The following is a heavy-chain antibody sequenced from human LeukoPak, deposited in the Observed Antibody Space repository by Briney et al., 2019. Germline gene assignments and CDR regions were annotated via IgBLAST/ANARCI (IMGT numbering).Heavy chain of an antibody. Sequence: GGSLRLSCAAAGFTFSSYAMSWVRQAPGKGLDWVSAISGSGGSTYYADSVKGRFTISRDYSKNTLYLQMNSLRAEDTAVYYCAKDGTAAAGTVVDYWGQGTLVTVSS. D-gene: IGHD6-13*01. CDR3: AKDGTAAAGTVVDY. CDR2: ISGSGGST. J-gene: IGHJ4*02. CDR1: GFTFSSYA. V-gene: IGHV3-23*01.